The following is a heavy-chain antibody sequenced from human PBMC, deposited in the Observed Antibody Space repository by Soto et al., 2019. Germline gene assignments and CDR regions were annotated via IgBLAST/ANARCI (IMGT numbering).Heavy chain of an antibody. CDR2: ISAYNGNT. D-gene: IGHD3-22*01. J-gene: IGHJ4*02. CDR3: ARESSGGYYDSSGYDY. V-gene: IGHV1-18*04. CDR1: GYTFTSYG. Sequence: QVQLVQSGAEVKKPGASVKVSCKASGYTFTSYGISWVRQAPGQGLEWMGWISAYNGNTNYAQKLQGRVTMTTDTTTRTAYRELRSLRSDDTAVYYCARESSGGYYDSSGYDYWGQGTLVTVSS.